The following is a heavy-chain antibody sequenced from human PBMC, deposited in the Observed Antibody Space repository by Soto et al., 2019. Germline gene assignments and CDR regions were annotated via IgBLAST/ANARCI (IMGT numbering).Heavy chain of an antibody. D-gene: IGHD6-13*01. CDR2: FFIGGNT. Sequence: SETLSLTCTVSGGSISSTTYYWGWIRQPPGKGLEWIASFFIGGNTYYNPSLKSRVTIPVDTSKNQFSLKLASVAAADTATYFCARLQAAVPHYWGQGTLVTVSS. CDR1: GGSISSTTYY. V-gene: IGHV4-39*01. CDR3: ARLQAAVPHY. J-gene: IGHJ4*02.